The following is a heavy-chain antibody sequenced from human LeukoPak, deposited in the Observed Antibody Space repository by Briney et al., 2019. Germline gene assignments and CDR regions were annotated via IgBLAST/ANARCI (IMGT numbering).Heavy chain of an antibody. J-gene: IGHJ4*02. Sequence: PGGSLRLSCAASGFTFSNYGMHWVRQAPGKGLEWVALISYDGSNKYYADSVKGRFTISRDNSKNTLYLQMNSLRAEDTAVYYCAKDRLELRQYYFDYWGQGTLVTVSS. D-gene: IGHD1-7*01. CDR2: ISYDGSNK. CDR3: AKDRLELRQYYFDY. V-gene: IGHV3-30*18. CDR1: GFTFSNYG.